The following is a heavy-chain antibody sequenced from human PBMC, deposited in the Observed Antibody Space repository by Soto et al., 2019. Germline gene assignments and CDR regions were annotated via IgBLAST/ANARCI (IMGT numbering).Heavy chain of an antibody. Sequence: QVQLVQSGAEVKKPGASVKVSCKASGYTFTSYGISWVRQAPGQGLEWMGWISAYNGNRNDAQKNQGRVTTTTDTTTSKASMEQRGLQSDDTAAYYCAGERGYGDYDSGYWGQGDLGTESS. V-gene: IGHV1-18*01. J-gene: IGHJ4*02. CDR3: AGERGYGDYDSGY. D-gene: IGHD4-17*01. CDR2: ISAYNGNR. CDR1: GYTFTSYG.